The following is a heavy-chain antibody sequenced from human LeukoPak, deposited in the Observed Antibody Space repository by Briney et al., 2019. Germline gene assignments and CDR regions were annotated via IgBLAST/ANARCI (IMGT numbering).Heavy chain of an antibody. CDR2: ISSSSSTI. V-gene: IGHV3-48*01. Sequence: GGSLRLSCAASGFTFSSYSMNWVLQAPGKGLEWVSYISSSSSTIYYADSVKGRFTISRDNAKNSLYLQMNSLRAEDTAVYYCARAKAPRSYSPTGNYWGQGTLVTVSS. J-gene: IGHJ4*02. D-gene: IGHD3-9*01. CDR3: ARAKAPRSYSPTGNY. CDR1: GFTFSSYS.